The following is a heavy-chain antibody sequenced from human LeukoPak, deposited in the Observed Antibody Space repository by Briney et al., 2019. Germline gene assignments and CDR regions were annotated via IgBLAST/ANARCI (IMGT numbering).Heavy chain of an antibody. CDR1: VCTFSSYA. CDR3: AGGADILTGYYSPFAY. J-gene: IGHJ4*02. Sequence: SVKVSFKAAVCTFSSYAISWVRQAPAQGLEWMGRIITIFGTANNAQKFKGRVTITADKSTSTAYRELSSLRSEDTAVYYWAGGADILTGYYSPFAYWGQATLVTASS. CDR2: IITIFGTA. D-gene: IGHD3-9*01. V-gene: IGHV1-69*06.